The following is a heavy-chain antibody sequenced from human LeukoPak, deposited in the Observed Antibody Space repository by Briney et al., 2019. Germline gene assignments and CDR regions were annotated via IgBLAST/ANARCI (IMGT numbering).Heavy chain of an antibody. D-gene: IGHD1-14*01. J-gene: IGHJ3*02. Sequence: SETLSLTCTVSSGSISSYYWSWIRQPPGKGLEWIGYIYYSGSTNYNPSLKSRVTISVDTSKNQFSLKLSSVTAADTAVYYCARGLKNPGYAFDIWGQGTMVTVSS. CDR2: IYYSGST. V-gene: IGHV4-59*01. CDR1: SGSISSYY. CDR3: ARGLKNPGYAFDI.